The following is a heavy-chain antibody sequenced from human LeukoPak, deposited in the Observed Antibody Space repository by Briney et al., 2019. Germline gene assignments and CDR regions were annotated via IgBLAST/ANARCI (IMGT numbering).Heavy chain of an antibody. Sequence: SETLSLTCTVSGGSIGSSSYYWGWIRQPPGKGLEWIGSIYYSGSTYYNPSLKSRVTISVDTSKNQFSLKLSSVTAADTAVYYCARPWVSVAGTSHDDYWGQGTLVTVSS. CDR2: IYYSGST. V-gene: IGHV4-39*01. J-gene: IGHJ4*02. CDR1: GGSIGSSSYY. CDR3: ARPWVSVAGTSHDDY. D-gene: IGHD6-19*01.